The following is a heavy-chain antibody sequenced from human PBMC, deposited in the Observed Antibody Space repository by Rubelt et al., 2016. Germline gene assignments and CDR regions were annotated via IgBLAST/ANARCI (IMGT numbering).Heavy chain of an antibody. CDR2: ISGSGGTT. Sequence: EVQLVESGGGLVQPGGSLRLSCEASGFTFSSYAMTWVRQAPGKGLEWVSAISGSGGTTYYADSVKGRFTISRDNSKNTLYLQMNSLRPEDTAVYYCAKGKSSGYYWYYFDYWGQGTLVTVSS. D-gene: IGHD3-22*01. V-gene: IGHV3-23*04. J-gene: IGHJ4*02. CDR1: GFTFSSYA. CDR3: AKGKSSGYYWYYFDY.